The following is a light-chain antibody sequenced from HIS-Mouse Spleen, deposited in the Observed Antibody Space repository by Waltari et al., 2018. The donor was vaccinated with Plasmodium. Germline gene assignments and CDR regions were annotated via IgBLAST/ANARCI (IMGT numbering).Light chain of an antibody. Sequence: EIVLTQSPATLSFSPGERAPLPCRASQSVSSYLAWYQQKPGQAPRLLIYDASNRATGIPARFSGSGSGTDFTLTISSLEPEDFAVYYCQQRSNWPPWTFGQGTKVEIK. CDR3: QQRSNWPPWT. V-gene: IGKV3-11*01. CDR2: DAS. CDR1: QSVSSY. J-gene: IGKJ1*01.